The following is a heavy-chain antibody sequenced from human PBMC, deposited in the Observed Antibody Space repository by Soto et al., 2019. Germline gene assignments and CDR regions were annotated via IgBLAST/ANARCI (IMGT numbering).Heavy chain of an antibody. CDR1: GFTFSTFS. CDR3: ARDLAWAFDS. Sequence: VGSLRLSCAASGFTFSTFSMNWVRQAPGKGLEWLSYIGGSGGSISYADSVKGRFTISRDNGKNTLYLQMSSLRDEDTAVYYCARDLAWAFDSWGQGALVTVSS. CDR2: IGGSGGSI. J-gene: IGHJ4*02. V-gene: IGHV3-48*02. D-gene: IGHD1-26*01.